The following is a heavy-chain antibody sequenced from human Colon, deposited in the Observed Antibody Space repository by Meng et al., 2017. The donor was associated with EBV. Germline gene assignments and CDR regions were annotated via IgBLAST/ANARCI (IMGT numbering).Heavy chain of an antibody. CDR2: IYYSGST. V-gene: IGHV4-30-4*01. J-gene: IGHJ4*02. Sequence: QVAPQESGPGLVKPPQTLSLACTVSGGSISSGDYYWSWIRQPPGKGLEWIGYIYYSGSTYYYPSLKSRVTISLDTSKNQFSLKLSSVTAADTAVYYCARDRGGLGAFDYWGQGTLVTVSS. CDR3: ARDRGGLGAFDY. CDR1: GGSISSGDYY. D-gene: IGHD5-12*01.